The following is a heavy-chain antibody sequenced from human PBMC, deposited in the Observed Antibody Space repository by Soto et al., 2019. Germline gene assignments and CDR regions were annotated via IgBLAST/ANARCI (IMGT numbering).Heavy chain of an antibody. CDR1: GFTFDDYA. V-gene: IGHV3-9*01. CDR2: ITWNSGSI. CDR3: AKVITPYSSSWYGGPKYFQH. J-gene: IGHJ1*01. D-gene: IGHD6-13*01. Sequence: PGGSLRLSCAASGFTFDDYAMHWVRQAPGKGLEWVSGITWNSGSIGYADSVKGRFTISRDNAKNSLYLQMNSLRAEDTALYYCAKVITPYSSSWYGGPKYFQHWGQGTLVTVSS.